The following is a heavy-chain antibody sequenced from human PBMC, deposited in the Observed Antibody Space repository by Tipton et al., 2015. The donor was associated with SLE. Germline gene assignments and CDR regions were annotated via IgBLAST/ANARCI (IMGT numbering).Heavy chain of an antibody. Sequence: TLSLTCAVYGGSFSGYYWSWIRQPPGKGLEWIGEINHSGSTNYNPSLKSRVTISVDTSKNQFSLKLSSVTAADTAVYYCAKDMPPSGSYAYWGQGTLVTVSS. CDR1: GGSFSGYY. D-gene: IGHD1-26*01. J-gene: IGHJ4*02. CDR3: AKDMPPSGSYAY. CDR2: INHSGST. V-gene: IGHV4-34*01.